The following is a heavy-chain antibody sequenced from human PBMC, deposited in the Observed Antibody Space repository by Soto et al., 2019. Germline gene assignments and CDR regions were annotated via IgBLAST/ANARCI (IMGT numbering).Heavy chain of an antibody. CDR2: INHSGST. CDR1: GGSFSGYY. V-gene: IGHV4-34*01. Sequence: SETLSLTCAVYGGSFSGYYWSWIRQPPGKGLEWIGEINHSGSTNYNPSLKSRVTISVDTSKNQFSLKLSSVTAADTAVYYCARIKLEIIRYYYYCMDVWCQGIAVLVSS. J-gene: IGHJ6*02. CDR3: ARIKLEIIRYYYYCMDV. D-gene: IGHD3-3*01.